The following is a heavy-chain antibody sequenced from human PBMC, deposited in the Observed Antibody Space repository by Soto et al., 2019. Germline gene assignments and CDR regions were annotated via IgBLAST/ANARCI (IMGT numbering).Heavy chain of an antibody. J-gene: IGHJ6*02. CDR3: AKSRYYDSGPMDV. CDR1: GFTFSSFA. V-gene: IGHV3-23*01. D-gene: IGHD3-22*01. Sequence: GGSLRLSCAASGFTFSSFAMSWVRQAPGKGLDWVSAISGSGGSTYSADSVKGRFTISRDNSKNTLYLQMNSLRAEDTAVYYCAKSRYYDSGPMDVWGQGTTVTVSS. CDR2: ISGSGGST.